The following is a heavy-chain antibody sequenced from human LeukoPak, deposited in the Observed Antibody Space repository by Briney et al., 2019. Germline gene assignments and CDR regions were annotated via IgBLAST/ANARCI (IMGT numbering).Heavy chain of an antibody. J-gene: IGHJ4*02. V-gene: IGHV3-48*02. D-gene: IGHD3-16*01. Sequence: GGSLRLSCAASGFTFSSYSMNWVRQAPGKGLEWVSYISSSSSTIYYADSVKGRFTISRDNAKNSLYLQMNSLRDEDTAVYYWARDTRGGVLRGGKQYYFDYWGQGTLVTVSS. CDR3: ARDTRGGVLRGGKQYYFDY. CDR2: ISSSSSTI. CDR1: GFTFSSYS.